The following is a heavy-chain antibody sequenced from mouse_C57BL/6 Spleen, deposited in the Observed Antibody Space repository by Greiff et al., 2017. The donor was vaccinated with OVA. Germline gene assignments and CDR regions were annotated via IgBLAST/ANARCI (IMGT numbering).Heavy chain of an antibody. Sequence: VQLQQSGAELVKPGASVKMSCKASGYTFTSYWITWVKQRPGQGLEWIGDIYPGSGSTNYNEKFKSKATLTVDTSSSTAYMQLSSLTSEDAAVYYCARRTLLDAMDYWGQGTSVTVSS. CDR1: GYTFTSYW. V-gene: IGHV1-55*01. CDR2: IYPGSGST. J-gene: IGHJ4*01. CDR3: ARRTLLDAMDY. D-gene: IGHD2-10*01.